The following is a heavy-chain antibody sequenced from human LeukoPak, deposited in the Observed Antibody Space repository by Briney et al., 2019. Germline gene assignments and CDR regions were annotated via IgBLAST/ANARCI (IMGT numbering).Heavy chain of an antibody. CDR2: IYSGGST. V-gene: IGHV3-NL1*01. CDR3: ARDLSPPGYCSSTSCSSFDY. Sequence: TGGSLRLSCAASGFTFSSYGMHWVRQAPGKGLEWVSVIYSGGSTYYADSVKGRFTISRDNSKNTLYLQMNSLRAEDTAVYYCARDLSPPGYCSSTSCSSFDYWGQGTLVTVSS. D-gene: IGHD2-2*01. J-gene: IGHJ4*02. CDR1: GFTFSSYG.